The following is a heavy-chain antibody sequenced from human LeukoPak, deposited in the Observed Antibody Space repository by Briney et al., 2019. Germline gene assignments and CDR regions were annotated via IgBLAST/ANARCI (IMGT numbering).Heavy chain of an antibody. D-gene: IGHD3-22*01. Sequence: ASVKVSCKASGYTFTSYGISWVRQAPGQGLEWMGWISAYIGNTNYAQKLQGRVTMTTDTSTSTAYMELRSLRSDDTAVYYCARDLGWRDSSGSSDYWGQGTLVTVSS. J-gene: IGHJ4*02. CDR3: ARDLGWRDSSGSSDY. CDR2: ISAYIGNT. CDR1: GYTFTSYG. V-gene: IGHV1-18*01.